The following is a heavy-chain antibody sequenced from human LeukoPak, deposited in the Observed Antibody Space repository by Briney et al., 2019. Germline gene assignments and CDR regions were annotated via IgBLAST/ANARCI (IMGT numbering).Heavy chain of an antibody. V-gene: IGHV3-49*04. CDR3: TRDLDRNSPLDH. CDR1: GFTFSCYA. J-gene: IGHJ5*02. Sequence: GGSLRLSCAASGFTFSCYAVSWVRQAPGKGLEWLGFIRTKAYGETTDYAASVRGRFTISRDDSTSIAYLHMNSLKTEDTAVYYCTRDLDRNSPLDHWGQGILVTVSS. CDR2: IRTKAYGETT. D-gene: IGHD3/OR15-3a*01.